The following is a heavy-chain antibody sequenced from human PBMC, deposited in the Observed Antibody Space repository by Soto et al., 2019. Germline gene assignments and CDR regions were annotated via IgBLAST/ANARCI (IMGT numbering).Heavy chain of an antibody. CDR3: ARGMVYAIRHWFDP. D-gene: IGHD2-8*01. Sequence: GASVKVSCKASGGTFSSYAISWVRQAPGQGLEWMGGIIPIFGTANYAQKFQGRVTITADKSTSTAYMELSSLRSEDTAVYYCARGMVYAIRHWFDPWGQGTLVTVSA. CDR1: GGTFSSYA. CDR2: IIPIFGTA. J-gene: IGHJ5*02. V-gene: IGHV1-69*06.